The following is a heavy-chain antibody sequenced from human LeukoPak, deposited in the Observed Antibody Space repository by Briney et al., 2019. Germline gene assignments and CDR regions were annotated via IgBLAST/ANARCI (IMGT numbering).Heavy chain of an antibody. V-gene: IGHV3-21*01. CDR1: GFTFSNYS. Sequence: GGSLRLSCAASGFTFSNYSMNWVRQAPGKGLEWVSSISKSGTYIYYADSVKGRFTISRDNAKNSLYLQMTSLRAEDTAVYYCARRYCSSTNCYAIDYWGQGTLVTVSS. D-gene: IGHD2-2*01. J-gene: IGHJ4*02. CDR2: ISKSGTYI. CDR3: ARRYCSSTNCYAIDY.